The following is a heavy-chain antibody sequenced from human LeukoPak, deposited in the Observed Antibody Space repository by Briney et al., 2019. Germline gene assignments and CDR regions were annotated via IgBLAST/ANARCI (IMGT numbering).Heavy chain of an antibody. Sequence: GGSLRLSCAASRFTFRSSWMSWVRQAPGKGLEWVATIDQRGGDKFSVDSVKGRFIISRDNAKNSVYLQMNSLTAEDTAVYYCARSSLGWFDPWGQGTLVTVS. CDR3: ARSSLGWFDP. V-gene: IGHV3-7*01. CDR1: RFTFRSSW. D-gene: IGHD7-27*01. CDR2: IDQRGGDK. J-gene: IGHJ5*02.